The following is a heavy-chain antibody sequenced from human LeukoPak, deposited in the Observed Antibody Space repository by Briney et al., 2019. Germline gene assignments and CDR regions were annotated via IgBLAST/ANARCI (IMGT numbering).Heavy chain of an antibody. D-gene: IGHD5-18*01. J-gene: IGHJ4*02. CDR3: VRVTHSSYSYGYGHGDY. CDR1: GFTFSSYG. CDR2: IWYDGSNK. Sequence: GGSLRLSCAASGFTFSSYGMHWVRQAPGKGLEWVAVIWYDGSNKYYADSVKGRFAISRDNSKNTLYLQMNSLRAEDTAVYYCVRVTHSSYSYGYGHGDYWGQGTLVTVSS. V-gene: IGHV3-33*01.